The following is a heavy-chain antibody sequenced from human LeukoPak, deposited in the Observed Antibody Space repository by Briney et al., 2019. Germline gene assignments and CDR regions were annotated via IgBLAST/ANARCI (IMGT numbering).Heavy chain of an antibody. J-gene: IGHJ1*01. D-gene: IGHD6-19*01. CDR2: ISGSGGST. CDR3: ANTLLTVAGTSLHIAEYFQH. CDR1: GFTFSSYA. V-gene: IGHV3-23*01. Sequence: GGSLRLSCAASGFTFSSYAMSWVRQAPGKGLERVSAISGSGGSTYYADSVKGRFTISRDNSKNTLYLQMNSLRAEDTAVYYCANTLLTVAGTSLHIAEYFQHWGQGTLVTVCS.